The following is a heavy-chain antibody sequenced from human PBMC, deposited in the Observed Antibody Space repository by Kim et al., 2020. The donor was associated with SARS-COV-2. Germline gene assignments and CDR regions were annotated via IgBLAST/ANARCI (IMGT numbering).Heavy chain of an antibody. CDR3: ARGEGGELDY. V-gene: IGHV3-74*01. D-gene: IGHD3-16*01. J-gene: IGHJ4*02. CDR1: GFYLRSYW. Sequence: GGSLRLSCAASGFYLRSYWMHWVRQAPGKGLVYVSRINSDGTSITYADSVKGRITISRDNAKNTVYLQMTSLRAEDTAVYYCARGEGGELDYWGQGTLVT. CDR2: INSDGTSI.